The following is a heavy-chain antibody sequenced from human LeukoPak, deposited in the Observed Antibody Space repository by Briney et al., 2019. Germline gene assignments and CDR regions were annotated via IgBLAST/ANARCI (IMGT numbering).Heavy chain of an antibody. Sequence: ASVKVSCKASGYTFTCYYMHWVRQAPGQGLEWMGWINPNSGGTNYAQKFQGRVTMTRDTSISTAYMELRSLRSDDTAVYYCARLAPYDILTGYYFDYWGQGTLVTVSS. CDR1: GYTFTCYY. J-gene: IGHJ4*02. CDR3: ARLAPYDILTGYYFDY. D-gene: IGHD3-9*01. CDR2: INPNSGGT. V-gene: IGHV1-2*02.